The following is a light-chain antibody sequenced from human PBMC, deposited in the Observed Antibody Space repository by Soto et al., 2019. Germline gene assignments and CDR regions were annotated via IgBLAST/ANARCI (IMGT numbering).Light chain of an antibody. V-gene: IGLV1-44*01. CDR3: AGWDDSLDGWV. CDR2: SNG. J-gene: IGLJ3*02. Sequence: QSMLTQPPSASGTPGQRVTISCSGSNFNIGSNTVNWYQQVPGTAPKLLIYSNGQRPSGVPDRFSGSKSGTSASLAISGLQSDDEADYYCAGWDDSLDGWVFGGGTKLTVL. CDR1: NFNIGSNT.